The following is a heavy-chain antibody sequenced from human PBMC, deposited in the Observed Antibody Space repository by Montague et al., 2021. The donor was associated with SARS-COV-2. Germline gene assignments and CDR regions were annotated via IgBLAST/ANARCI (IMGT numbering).Heavy chain of an antibody. CDR1: GGSISSFY. J-gene: IGHJ4*02. Sequence: SETLSLTCTVSGGSISSFYWSWFRQPPRKGLEWIGYISDSGSTNYNPSPASRVTMSVDTSKNQFSLKVNSVTAADTAVYYCARHYSATLPAVYWGQGTLVTVSS. V-gene: IGHV4-59*08. CDR2: ISDSGST. D-gene: IGHD2-15*01. CDR3: ARHYSATLPAVY.